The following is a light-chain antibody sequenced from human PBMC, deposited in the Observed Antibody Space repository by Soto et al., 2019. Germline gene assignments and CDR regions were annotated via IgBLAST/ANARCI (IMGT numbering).Light chain of an antibody. J-gene: IGKJ1*01. CDR2: GAS. CDR3: QEYNTWPWT. Sequence: ETLMTQSPATLSVSPGERATLSCRASQSVNNNLAWYQQKLGQAPRVLIYGASTRATGIPARFTGSGSGTEFILTITSLQSEDSADYYSQEYNTWPWTFGQGTKVEFK. V-gene: IGKV3-15*01. CDR1: QSVNNN.